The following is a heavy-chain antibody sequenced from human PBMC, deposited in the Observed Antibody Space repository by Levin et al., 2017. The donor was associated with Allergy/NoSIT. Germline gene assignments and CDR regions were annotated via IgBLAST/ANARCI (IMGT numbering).Heavy chain of an antibody. V-gene: IGHV1-2*02. J-gene: IGHJ6*02. CDR2: INPNSGGT. CDR1: GYTFTGYY. D-gene: IGHD3-16*01. CDR3: ARDWDSGEDPPTMDV. Sequence: GESLKISCKASGYTFTGYYMHWVRQAPGQGLEWMGWINPNSGGTNYAQKFQGRVTMTRDTSISTAYMELSRLRSDDTAVYYCARDWDSGEDPPTMDVWGQGTTVTVSS.